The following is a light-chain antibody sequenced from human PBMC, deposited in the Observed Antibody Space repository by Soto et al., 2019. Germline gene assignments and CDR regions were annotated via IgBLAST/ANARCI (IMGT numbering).Light chain of an antibody. CDR1: QSVLYSSNNKNY. V-gene: IGKV4-1*01. CDR3: QRYYGTPHT. CDR2: WVS. Sequence: DIVMTQSPDSLAVSLGERATINCRSSQSVLYSSNNKNYLAWYQQKPGQPPKLLLYWVSTRESGVPDRFSGAGSGADVTLTISTLQAEDVAVYYSQRYYGTPHTFGQGTKLEIK. J-gene: IGKJ2*01.